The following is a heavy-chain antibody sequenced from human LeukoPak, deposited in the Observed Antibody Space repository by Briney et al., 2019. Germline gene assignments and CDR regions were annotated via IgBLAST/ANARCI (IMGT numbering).Heavy chain of an antibody. CDR3: ARVLGKGFGEGWFDP. J-gene: IGHJ5*02. V-gene: IGHV1-69*13. D-gene: IGHD3-10*01. CDR1: GGTFSSYA. CDR2: IIPIFGTA. Sequence: ASVKVSCKASGGTFSSYAISWVRQAPGQGLEWMGGIIPIFGTANCAQKFQGRVTITADESTSTAYMELSSLRSEDTAVYYCARVLGKGFGEGWFDPWGQGTLVTVSS.